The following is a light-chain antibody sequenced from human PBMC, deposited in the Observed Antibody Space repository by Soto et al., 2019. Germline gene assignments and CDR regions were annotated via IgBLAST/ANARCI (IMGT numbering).Light chain of an antibody. J-gene: IGKJ4*01. V-gene: IGKV3-20*01. CDR3: QQYGSSPQLT. Sequence: EIVLMQSPGTLSLSAGERATLSCRASQSVSSSYLAWYQQKPGQAPRLLIYGASSRATGIPDRFSGSGSGTDFTLTISRLEPEDFAVYYCQQYGSSPQLTFGGGTKVDIK. CDR2: GAS. CDR1: QSVSSSY.